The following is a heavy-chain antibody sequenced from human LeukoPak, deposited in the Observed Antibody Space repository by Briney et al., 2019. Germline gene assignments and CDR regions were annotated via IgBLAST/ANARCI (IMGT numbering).Heavy chain of an antibody. D-gene: IGHD3/OR15-3a*01. CDR3: AKRSNFWTGYLDY. Sequence: GGSLRLSCTASKFTFSNYAMSWVRQAPGKGLEWVSVISGSGGSTYYADSVKGRFTISRDNPKDTLFLQMNSLRTEDTAVYYCAKRSNFWTGYLDYWGQGTPVTVSS. CDR2: ISGSGGST. V-gene: IGHV3-23*01. CDR1: KFTFSNYA. J-gene: IGHJ4*02.